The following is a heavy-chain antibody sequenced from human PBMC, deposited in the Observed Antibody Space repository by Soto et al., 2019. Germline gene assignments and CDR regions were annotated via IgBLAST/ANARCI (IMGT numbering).Heavy chain of an antibody. CDR2: IGGAAVST. V-gene: IGHV3-23*01. Sequence: PGGSLRLSCEASGFIFSTYAMSWVRQSQGKGLEWVSVIGGAAVSTDCADSLKGRCTVSRDDSKNTVYLQLDSPRDDDTAVYYCAKDSTSYNGVYDPFDIWGQGTMVTVSS. CDR3: AKDSTSYNGVYDPFDI. D-gene: IGHD1-1*01. CDR1: GFIFSTYA. J-gene: IGHJ3*02.